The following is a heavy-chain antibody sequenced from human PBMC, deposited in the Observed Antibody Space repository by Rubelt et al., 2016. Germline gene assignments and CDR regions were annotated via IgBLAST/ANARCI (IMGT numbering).Heavy chain of an antibody. D-gene: IGHD6-19*01. V-gene: IGHV4-39*01. Sequence: GTLSLTCTVSGGSISSSSYYWGWIRQPPGKGLEWIGSIYYSGSTYYNPSLKSRVTISVDTSKNQFSLKLSSVTAADTAVYYCARARVVAGTLETMDVWGQGTTVTVSS. J-gene: IGHJ6*02. CDR1: GGSISSSSYY. CDR3: ARARVVAGTLETMDV. CDR2: IYYSGST.